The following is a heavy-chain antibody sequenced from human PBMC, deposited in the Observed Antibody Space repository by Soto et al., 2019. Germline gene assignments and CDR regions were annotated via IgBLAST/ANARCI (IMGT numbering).Heavy chain of an antibody. Sequence: QVQLVESGGGVVQPGRSLRLSCAASGFTFSSYGMHWVRQAPGKGLEWVAVISYDGSNKYYADSVKGRFTISRDNSKNTLYLQINSLRAEDTAVYYCAKRLDYYYYGMDVWGQGTTVTVSS. J-gene: IGHJ6*02. V-gene: IGHV3-30*18. CDR1: GFTFSSYG. CDR3: AKRLDYYYYGMDV. CDR2: ISYDGSNK. D-gene: IGHD3-9*01.